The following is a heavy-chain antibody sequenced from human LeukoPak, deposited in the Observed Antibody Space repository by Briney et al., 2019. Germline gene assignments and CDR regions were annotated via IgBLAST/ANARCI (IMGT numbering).Heavy chain of an antibody. V-gene: IGHV4-39*07. D-gene: IGHD5-18*01. CDR3: ARTTEGGYSYGYFYYYYMDV. CDR2: ISYSGRT. J-gene: IGHJ6*03. Sequence: PSETLSLTCTVSGDSISSSDYSWGWIRQPPGKGLEWIGNISYSGRTYYKPSLKSRVAISVDTSKNQFSLKPSSVTAADTAVYYCARTTEGGYSYGYFYYYYMDVWGKGTTVTISS. CDR1: GDSISSSDYS.